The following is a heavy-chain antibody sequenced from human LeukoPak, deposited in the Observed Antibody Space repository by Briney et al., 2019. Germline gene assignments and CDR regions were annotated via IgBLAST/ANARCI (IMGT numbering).Heavy chain of an antibody. D-gene: IGHD3-22*01. CDR1: GYAFTGYY. CDR3: ARARYDSSGYYSFCDY. Sequence: ASVKVSCKPSGYAFTGYYIHWVRQAPGQGLESMGWINPNSGGTKYAQKFQGRVTMTRDTSISTAYMELSRLRSDDTAVYYCARARYDSSGYYSFCDYWGQGTLVTVSS. CDR2: INPNSGGT. J-gene: IGHJ4*02. V-gene: IGHV1-2*02.